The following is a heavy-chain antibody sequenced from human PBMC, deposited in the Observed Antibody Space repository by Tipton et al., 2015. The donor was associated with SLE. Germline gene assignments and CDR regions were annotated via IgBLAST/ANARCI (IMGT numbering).Heavy chain of an antibody. D-gene: IGHD3-9*01. CDR1: GFTFSSYA. CDR3: ARERGTNYDILTGYPYYFDY. V-gene: IGHV3-30-3*01. J-gene: IGHJ4*02. Sequence: SLRLSCAASGFTFSSYAMHWVRQAPGKGLEWVAVISYDGSNKYYADSVKGRFTISRDNSKNTLYLQMNSLRAEDTAVYYCARERGTNYDILTGYPYYFDYWGQGTLVTVSS. CDR2: ISYDGSNK.